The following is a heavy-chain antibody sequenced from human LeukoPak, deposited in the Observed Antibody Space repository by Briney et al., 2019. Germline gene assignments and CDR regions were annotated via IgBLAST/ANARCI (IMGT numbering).Heavy chain of an antibody. D-gene: IGHD7-27*01. CDR2: IRYDGSNK. J-gene: IGHJ4*02. CDR1: GFTFSSYG. V-gene: IGHV3-30*02. CDR3: AKEGELGTYFDY. Sequence: GGSLRLSCAASGFTFSSYGMHWVRRAPGKGLEWVAFIRYDGSNKYYADSVKGRFTISRDNSKNTLYLQMNSLRAEDTAVYYCAKEGELGTYFDYWGQGTLVTVSS.